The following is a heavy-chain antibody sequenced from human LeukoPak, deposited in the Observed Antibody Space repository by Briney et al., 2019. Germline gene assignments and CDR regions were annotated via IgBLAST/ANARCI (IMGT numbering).Heavy chain of an antibody. Sequence: PGGSLRLPCAASGFTFSSYGMHWVRQAPGKGLEGVAVISYDGTYKYYADSVKGRFTISRDNSKNTLYLQMNSLRAEDTAVYYCAKSGQNYYGSVWGQGTQVTVSS. CDR2: ISYDGTYK. CDR3: AKSGQNYYGSV. CDR1: GFTFSSYG. J-gene: IGHJ4*02. D-gene: IGHD3-10*01. V-gene: IGHV3-30*18.